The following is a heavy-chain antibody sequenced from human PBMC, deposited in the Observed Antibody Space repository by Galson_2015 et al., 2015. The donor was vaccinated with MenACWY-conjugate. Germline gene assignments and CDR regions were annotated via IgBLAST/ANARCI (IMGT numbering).Heavy chain of an antibody. V-gene: IGHV3-74*01. CDR1: GFTFSSYW. CDR2: VNSDGSGT. J-gene: IGHJ6*03. Sequence: SLRLSCAASGFTFSSYWMHWVRQAPGKGLVWVSRVNSDGSGTGYADSVKGRLILSRDNAKNMLFLQMNSLKVEDTAVYYCARSYVPGSNRKNYYMDVWGRGTTVTVSS. D-gene: IGHD3-16*01. CDR3: ARSYVPGSNRKNYYMDV.